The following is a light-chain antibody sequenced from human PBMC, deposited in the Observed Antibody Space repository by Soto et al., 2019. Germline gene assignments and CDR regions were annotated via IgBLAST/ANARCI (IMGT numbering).Light chain of an antibody. CDR1: QSIAGF. CDR3: QQRFNTPS. J-gene: IGKJ3*01. V-gene: IGKV1-39*01. CDR2: ATS. Sequence: DIQMTQSPSSLYASVGDRVTIACRASQSIAGFLNWYRQKPGKAPELLIYATSNLHSGVTPRFSGSGSGADFNLTISILYPEDFATYFCQQRFNTPSFGPGTKVDN.